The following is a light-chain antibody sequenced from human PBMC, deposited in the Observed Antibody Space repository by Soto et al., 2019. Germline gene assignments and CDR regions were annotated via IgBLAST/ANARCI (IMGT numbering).Light chain of an antibody. CDR3: SSYAGSYYV. J-gene: IGLJ1*01. Sequence: QSVLTQPPSASGSPGQSVTISCTGTSSDVGGYNYVSWYQQHPGKAPKLMIFEVSKRPSGVPDRFSGSKSGNTASLTVSGLQAEDEGDYYCSSYAGSYYVFGTGTKLTVL. CDR2: EVS. V-gene: IGLV2-8*01. CDR1: SSDVGGYNY.